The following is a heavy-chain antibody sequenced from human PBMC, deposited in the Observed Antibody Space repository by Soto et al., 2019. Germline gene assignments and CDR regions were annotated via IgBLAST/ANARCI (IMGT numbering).Heavy chain of an antibody. D-gene: IGHD1-26*01. J-gene: IGHJ3*02. CDR1: GFTFSSYD. CDR3: ARVGTQDLAFDI. Sequence: GGSLRLSCAASGFTFSSYDMHWVRQATGKGLEWVSAIGTAGDTYYPGSVKGRFTISRENAKNSLYLQMNSLRAEDTAVYYCARVGTQDLAFDIWGQGTMVTVSS. CDR2: IGTAGDT. V-gene: IGHV3-13*01.